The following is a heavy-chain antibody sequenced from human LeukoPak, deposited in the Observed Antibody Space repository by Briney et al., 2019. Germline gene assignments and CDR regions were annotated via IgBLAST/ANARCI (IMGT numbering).Heavy chain of an antibody. D-gene: IGHD3-9*01. CDR2: IYYSGST. CDR1: GGSISSYY. CDR3: ARGDADILTGYYIDY. J-gene: IGHJ4*02. Sequence: KPSETLSLTCTVSGGSISSYYWSWIRQPPGKGLEWNGYIYYSGSTNYNPSLKSRVTISVDTSKNQFSLKLSSVTAADTAVYYCARGDADILTGYYIDYWGQGTLVTVSS. V-gene: IGHV4-59*01.